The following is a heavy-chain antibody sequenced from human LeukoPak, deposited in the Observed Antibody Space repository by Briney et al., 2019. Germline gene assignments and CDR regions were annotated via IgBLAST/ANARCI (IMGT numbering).Heavy chain of an antibody. CDR2: INPNSGGT. D-gene: IGHD2-21*02. V-gene: IGHV1-2*02. J-gene: IGHJ6*03. Sequence: ASVKVSRKASGYTFTGYYMHWVRQAPGQGLEWMGWINPNSGGTNYAQKFQGRVTMTRDTSISTAYMELSRLRSDDTAVYYCARGDEYHYYYYMDVWGKGTTVTVSS. CDR3: ARGDEYHYYYYMDV. CDR1: GYTFTGYY.